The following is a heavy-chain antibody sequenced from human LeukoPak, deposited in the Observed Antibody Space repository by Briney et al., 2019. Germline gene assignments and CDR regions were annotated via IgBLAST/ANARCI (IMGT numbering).Heavy chain of an antibody. V-gene: IGHV3-48*01. Sequence: GGSLRLSWAASGFSFSDYSMSWVRQAPGKGLEWVSYISSSSGTIYYADSVKGRFTISRDNSKNTLYLQMNSLRAEDTAVYYCAKASNYGSGSYYPQGVDYWGQGTLVTVSS. D-gene: IGHD3-10*01. CDR1: GFSFSDYS. J-gene: IGHJ4*02. CDR2: ISSSSGTI. CDR3: AKASNYGSGSYYPQGVDY.